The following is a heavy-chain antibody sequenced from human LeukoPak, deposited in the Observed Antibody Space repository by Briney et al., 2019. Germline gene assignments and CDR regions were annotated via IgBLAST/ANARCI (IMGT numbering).Heavy chain of an antibody. CDR3: AKDRVSPGFNWFDP. D-gene: IGHD2/OR15-2a*01. V-gene: IGHV3-23*01. CDR1: GFAFSSYA. J-gene: IGHJ5*02. CDR2: INGRGDNT. Sequence: GGSLRLSCAASGFAFSSYAMSWVRQVPGKGLEWVSAINGRGDNTYYADFVKGRFTISRDNSKSTVYLQMNSLRTEDTAVYYCAKDRVSPGFNWFDPWGQGTLVTVSS.